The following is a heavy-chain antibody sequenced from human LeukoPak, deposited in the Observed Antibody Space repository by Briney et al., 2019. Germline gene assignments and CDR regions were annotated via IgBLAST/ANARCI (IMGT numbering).Heavy chain of an antibody. CDR2: ISSSGSTI. Sequence: GGSLRLSCAASGFSFISYWVSWVRQAPGKGLEWVSYISSSGSTIYYADSVKGRFTISRDNAKNSLYLQMNSLRAEDTAVYYCAREGFDGDNWIDYYYYGMDVWGQGTTVTVSS. CDR3: AREGFDGDNWIDYYYYGMDV. V-gene: IGHV3-48*03. D-gene: IGHD1-20*01. J-gene: IGHJ6*02. CDR1: GFSFISYW.